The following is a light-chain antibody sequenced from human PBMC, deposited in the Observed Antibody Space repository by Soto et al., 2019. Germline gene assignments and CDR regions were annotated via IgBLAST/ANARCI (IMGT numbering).Light chain of an antibody. CDR3: QQYGTSPWA. J-gene: IGKJ1*01. CDR2: AAS. CDR1: QSVGRNY. V-gene: IGKV3-20*01. Sequence: EIVLTQFPGTLSLSPGERATLSCRASQSVGRNYVAWYQRKPGQAPRVIIYAASNRASGIPDRFSGSGSGSDFTLTISRLEPEDFAVYYCQQYGTSPWAFGQGTKVEIK.